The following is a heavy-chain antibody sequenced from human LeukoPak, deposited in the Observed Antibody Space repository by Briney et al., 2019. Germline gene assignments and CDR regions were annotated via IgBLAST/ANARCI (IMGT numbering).Heavy chain of an antibody. V-gene: IGHV3-30*03. J-gene: IGHJ4*02. CDR2: ILNDGSDK. CDR3: ARPGENYYDSSGYHY. D-gene: IGHD3-22*01. Sequence: GGSLRLSCAASGFTFSSYIMHWVRQAPGKGLEWVAVILNDGSDKYYADSVEGRFTISRDNSKNTLYLQMNSLRAEDTAVYYCARPGENYYDSSGYHYWGQGTLVTVSS. CDR1: GFTFSSYI.